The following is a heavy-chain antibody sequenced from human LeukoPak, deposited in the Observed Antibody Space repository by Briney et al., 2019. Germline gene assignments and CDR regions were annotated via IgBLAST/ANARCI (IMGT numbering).Heavy chain of an antibody. D-gene: IGHD5-12*01. CDR3: AREVATIPYNWFDP. V-gene: IGHV3-48*03. J-gene: IGHJ5*02. Sequence: PGGSLRLSCAASGFTFSSYEMNWVRQAPGKGLEWVSYISSSGSTIYYADSVKGRFTISRDSAKNSLYLQMNSLRAEDTAVYYCAREVATIPYNWFDPWGQGTLVTVSS. CDR1: GFTFSSYE. CDR2: ISSSGSTI.